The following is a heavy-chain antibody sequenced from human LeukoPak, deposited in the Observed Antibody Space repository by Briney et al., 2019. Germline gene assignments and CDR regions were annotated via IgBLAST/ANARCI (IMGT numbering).Heavy chain of an antibody. V-gene: IGHV1-18*04. J-gene: IGHJ6*04. CDR1: GYTFTSYG. CDR2: ISAYNGNT. D-gene: IGHD3-10*01. CDR3: ARDRAPVLLWFGESKPYYYYGMDV. Sequence: ASVKVSCKASGYTFTSYGISWVRQAPGQGLEWMGWISAYNGNTNYAQKLQGRVTMTTDTSTSTAYMELRSLRSDGTAVYYCARDRAPVLLWFGESKPYYYYGMDVWGKGTTVTVSS.